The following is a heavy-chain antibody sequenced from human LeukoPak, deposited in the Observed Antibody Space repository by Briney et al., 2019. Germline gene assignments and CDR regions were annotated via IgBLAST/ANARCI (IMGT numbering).Heavy chain of an antibody. D-gene: IGHD3-10*01. CDR1: GGSMDSFY. V-gene: IGHV4-59*01. Sequence: SETLSLSCSVSGGSMDSFYRSWVRQSSGGGLEWIGNIYYIGTTNYNPSLRSRLPISVDTSKNQFSLKPSSVTAADTAVYYCARLARLTLLRGVTGYHSLDVWGKGTKVTVSS. CDR3: ARLARLTLLRGVTGYHSLDV. CDR2: IYYIGTT. J-gene: IGHJ6*04.